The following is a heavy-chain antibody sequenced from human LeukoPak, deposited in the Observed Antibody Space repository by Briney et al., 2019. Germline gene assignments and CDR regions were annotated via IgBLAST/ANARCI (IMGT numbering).Heavy chain of an antibody. V-gene: IGHV3-30-3*01. CDR3: ARVEYWGSKIYYYGMDV. CDR1: GFTCCSYA. CDR2: ISYDGSNK. D-gene: IGHD2-8*02. J-gene: IGHJ6*02. Sequence: GGYLRRSCAASGFTCCSYAMQWVRPAPGKGLVWVAVISYDGSNKYYADSVKGRFTISRDNSKNTLYLQMNSLRAEDTAVYYCARVEYWGSKIYYYGMDVWGQGTTVTVSS.